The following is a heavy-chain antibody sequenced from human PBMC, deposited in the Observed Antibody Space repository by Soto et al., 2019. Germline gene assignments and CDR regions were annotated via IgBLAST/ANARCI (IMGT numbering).Heavy chain of an antibody. J-gene: IGHJ5*01. V-gene: IGHV3-30-3*01. CDR3: ARAYSNHWHWFDP. CDR1: GFTFSSYW. Sequence: EGSLRLSCAASGFTFSSYWMSWVRQAPGKGLEWVALISYDGSDTYYADSVKGRFTISRDNSKNTLYLQMNSLRTEDTAMYYCARAYSNHWHWFDPWGQGTLVTVSS. CDR2: ISYDGSDT. D-gene: IGHD1-26*01.